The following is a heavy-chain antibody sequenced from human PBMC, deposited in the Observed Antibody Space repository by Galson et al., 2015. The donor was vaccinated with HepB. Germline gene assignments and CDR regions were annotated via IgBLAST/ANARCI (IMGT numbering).Heavy chain of an antibody. D-gene: IGHD2-8*01. V-gene: IGHV3-30-3*01. CDR1: GFTFSNYA. Sequence: SLRLSCAASGFTFSNYAMHWVRQAPGKGLEWVAVISFDGINKYYADSVKGRFTISRDNSKNTLYLQMNSLRAEDTAVYYCARDVGGSCTNGICYTSRYTNSRGGMDVWGQGTTVAVSS. CDR2: ISFDGINK. J-gene: IGHJ6*02. CDR3: ARDVGGSCTNGICYTSRYTNSRGGMDV.